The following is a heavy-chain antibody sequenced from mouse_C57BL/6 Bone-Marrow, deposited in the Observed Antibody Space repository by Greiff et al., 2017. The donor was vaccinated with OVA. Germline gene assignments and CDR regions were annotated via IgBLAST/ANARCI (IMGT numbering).Heavy chain of an antibody. CDR3: ARSGYCVDD. Sequence: VQLQQSGPELVKPGASVKISCKASGYAFSSSWMNWVKQRPGKGLEWIGRIYPGDGDTNYNGKFKGKATLTADKSSSTAYMQLSSLTSEDSAVYFWARSGYCVDDWGQGTTLTVSS. J-gene: IGHJ2*01. D-gene: IGHD3-1*01. V-gene: IGHV1-82*01. CDR2: IYPGDGDT. CDR1: GYAFSSSW.